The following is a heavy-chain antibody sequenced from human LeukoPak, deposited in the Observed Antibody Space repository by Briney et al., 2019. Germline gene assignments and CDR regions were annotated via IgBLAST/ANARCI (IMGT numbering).Heavy chain of an antibody. CDR1: GFTYSNFW. CDR3: TRGRGISE. Sequence: GGSLRLSCAASGFTYSNFWMSWVRQAPGKGPEWVANINQDGSEKYYVDSVKGRFTISRDNSKKSFYLQMDSLRAEDTAVYYCTRGRGISEWGQGTLVAVSS. J-gene: IGHJ4*02. CDR2: INQDGSEK. V-gene: IGHV3-7*01.